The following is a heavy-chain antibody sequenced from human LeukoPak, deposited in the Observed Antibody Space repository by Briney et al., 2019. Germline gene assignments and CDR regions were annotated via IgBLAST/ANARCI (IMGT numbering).Heavy chain of an antibody. CDR2: ISGDGGST. J-gene: IGHJ4*02. CDR1: GFTFDDYA. Sequence: GGSLRLSCAASGFTFDDYAMHWVRQAPGKGLEWVSLISGDGGSTYYADSVKGRFTITRDNSKNSLYLQMNSLRTEDTALYYCAKDIGILTGKIPDYWGQGTLVTVSP. D-gene: IGHD3-9*01. V-gene: IGHV3-43*02. CDR3: AKDIGILTGKIPDY.